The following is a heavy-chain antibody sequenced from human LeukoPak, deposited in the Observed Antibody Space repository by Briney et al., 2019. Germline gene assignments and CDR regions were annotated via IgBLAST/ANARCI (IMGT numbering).Heavy chain of an antibody. V-gene: IGHV4-59*04. CDR3: ARREASYYYDSSGYRP. J-gene: IGHJ5*02. CDR1: GGSITSYY. D-gene: IGHD3-22*01. CDR2: IYYSGNT. Sequence: SETLSLTCTVSGGSITSYYWSWIRQSAGKGLEWIGSIYYSGNTYYNPSLKSRVTISVDTSKNQFSLKLSSVTAADTAVYYCARREASYYYDSSGYRPWGQGTLVTVSS.